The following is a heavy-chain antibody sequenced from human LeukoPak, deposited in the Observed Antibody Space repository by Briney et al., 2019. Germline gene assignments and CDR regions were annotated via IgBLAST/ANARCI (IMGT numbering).Heavy chain of an antibody. J-gene: IGHJ4*02. V-gene: IGHV3-74*01. CDR2: INGDGSNT. CDR3: ARGYSSGYRIDY. CDR1: GFTFRNYW. Sequence: PGGSLRLSCAASGFTFRNYWMHWVRQAPGKGLVWVSRINGDGSNTSYADSVKGRFTISRDNAWNTLYLQMYSLRVEDTAVYYCARGYSSGYRIDYWGQGTLVTVSS. D-gene: IGHD3-22*01.